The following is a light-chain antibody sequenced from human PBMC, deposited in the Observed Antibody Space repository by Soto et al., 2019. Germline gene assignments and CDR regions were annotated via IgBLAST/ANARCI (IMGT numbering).Light chain of an antibody. CDR2: DVS. CDR3: QQRNVWPPVT. V-gene: IGKV3-11*01. J-gene: IGKJ5*01. CDR1: QSVSAY. Sequence: EIVLTQSPATLSLSPGERATLSFRASQSVSAYLAWYQQKPGQAPRLLIYDVSNRASGIPARFNGSGSGTDFTLTISSLEPEDSAIYYCQQRNVWPPVTFGQGTDWRL.